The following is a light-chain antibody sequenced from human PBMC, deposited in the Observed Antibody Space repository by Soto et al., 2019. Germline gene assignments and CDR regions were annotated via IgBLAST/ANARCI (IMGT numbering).Light chain of an antibody. Sequence: QSVLTQPPSASGTPGQRVTISCSGSSFNIGSNTVNWYQQLPGTAPKLLIYSNNQRPSGVPDRFSGSKSGTSASLAISGPQSEDEADYYCAAWDDSLNGVVFGGGTKVTVL. CDR2: SNN. CDR1: SFNIGSNT. V-gene: IGLV1-44*01. CDR3: AAWDDSLNGVV. J-gene: IGLJ2*01.